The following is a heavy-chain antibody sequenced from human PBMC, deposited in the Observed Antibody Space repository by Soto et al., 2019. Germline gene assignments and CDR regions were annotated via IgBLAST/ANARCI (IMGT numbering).Heavy chain of an antibody. CDR1: GFTFSDYY. CDR3: ERDHYGPGWFDP. V-gene: IGHV3-11*05. J-gene: IGHJ5*02. D-gene: IGHD3-10*01. CDR2: ISSSSSYT. Sequence: QVQLVESGGGLVKPGGSLRLSCAASGFTFSDYYMSWIRQAPGKGLEWVSYISSSSSYTNYADSVKGRFTISRDNAKNSLYLQMNSLRAEDTAVYYCERDHYGPGWFDPWGQGTLVTVSS.